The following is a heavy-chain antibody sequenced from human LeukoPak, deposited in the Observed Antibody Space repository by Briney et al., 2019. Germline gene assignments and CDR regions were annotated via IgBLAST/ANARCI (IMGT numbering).Heavy chain of an antibody. CDR1: GYTFTSYG. V-gene: IGHV1-18*01. Sequence: ASVKVSCKASGYTFTSYGISWVRQAPGQGLEWMGWISAYNGNTNYAQKLQGRVTMTTDTSTSTAYMELRGLRSDDTAVYYCARTCSGGSCYSGYFDYWGQGTLVTVSS. D-gene: IGHD2-15*01. CDR3: ARTCSGGSCYSGYFDY. J-gene: IGHJ4*02. CDR2: ISAYNGNT.